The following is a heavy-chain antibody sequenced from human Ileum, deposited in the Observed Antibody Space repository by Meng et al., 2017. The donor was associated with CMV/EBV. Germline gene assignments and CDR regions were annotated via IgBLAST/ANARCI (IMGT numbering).Heavy chain of an antibody. D-gene: IGHD1-7*01. CDR2: INSDGSST. V-gene: IGHV3-74*01. CDR3: ARGPETTSLDY. J-gene: IGHJ4*02. Sequence: GESLKISCAASGFTFSSYWMHWVRQAPGKGLVWVSRINSDGSSTSYADSVTGRFTISRDNANNTLYLQMNSLRAEDTAVYYCARGPETTSLDYWGQGTLVTVSS. CDR1: GFTFSSYW.